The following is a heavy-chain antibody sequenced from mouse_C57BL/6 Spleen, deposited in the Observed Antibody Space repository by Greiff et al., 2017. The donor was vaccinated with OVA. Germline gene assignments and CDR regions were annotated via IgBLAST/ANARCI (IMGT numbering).Heavy chain of an antibody. CDR3: AREDYGSPFDY. Sequence: EVKVVESEGGLVQPGSSMKLSCTASGFTFSDYYMAWVRQVPEKGLEWVANINYDGSSTYYLDSLKSRFIISRDNAKNILYLQMSSLKSEDTATYYCAREDYGSPFDYWGQGTTLTVSS. J-gene: IGHJ2*01. CDR1: GFTFSDYY. D-gene: IGHD1-1*01. CDR2: INYDGSST. V-gene: IGHV5-16*01.